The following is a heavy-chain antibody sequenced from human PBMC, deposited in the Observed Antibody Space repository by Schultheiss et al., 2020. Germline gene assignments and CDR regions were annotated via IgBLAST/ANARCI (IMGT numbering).Heavy chain of an antibody. CDR2: IYPGDSDT. CDR1: GYSFSNYW. V-gene: IGHV5-51*01. Sequence: GGSLRLSCKGSGYSFSNYWIGWVRQMPGKGLEWMGIIYPGDSDTRYSPSFQGQVTISADKSINTAYLQWSSLKASDTATYYCARQIAYSNTYYFNYWGQGALVTGSS. D-gene: IGHD6-13*01. CDR3: ARQIAYSNTYYFNY. J-gene: IGHJ4*02.